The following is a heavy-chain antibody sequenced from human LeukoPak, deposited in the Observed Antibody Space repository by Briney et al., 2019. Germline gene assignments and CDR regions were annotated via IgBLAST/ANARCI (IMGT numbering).Heavy chain of an antibody. J-gene: IGHJ4*02. D-gene: IGHD3-3*01. V-gene: IGHV4-34*01. CDR3: ARGVYYDFWSGYYTDYFDY. CDR1: GGSISSYY. CDR2: INHSGST. Sequence: PSETLSLTCTVSGGSISSYYWSWIRQPPGKGLEWIGEINHSGSTNYNPSLKSRVTISVDTSKNQFSLKLSSVTAADTAVYYCARGVYYDFWSGYYTDYFDYWGQGTLVTVSS.